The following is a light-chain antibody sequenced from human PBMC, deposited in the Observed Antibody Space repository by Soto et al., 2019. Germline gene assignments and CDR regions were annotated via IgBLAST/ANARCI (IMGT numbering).Light chain of an antibody. Sequence: QSALTQPASVSGSPGQSITISCTGTSSDIGSYNLVSWYQQHPGIAPKFKIYEGSKRPSGVSNRFSGSKSGNTASLTISGLQAEDEADYYCCSYAGDSHWMFGGGTKLTVL. CDR3: CSYAGDSHWM. CDR2: EGS. J-gene: IGLJ3*02. V-gene: IGLV2-23*01. CDR1: SSDIGSYNL.